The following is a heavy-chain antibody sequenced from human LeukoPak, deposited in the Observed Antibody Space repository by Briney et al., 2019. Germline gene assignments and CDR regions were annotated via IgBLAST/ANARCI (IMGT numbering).Heavy chain of an antibody. V-gene: IGHV3-33*01. CDR1: GFTFSSYG. D-gene: IGHD3-9*01. CDR2: IWYDGSNK. CDR3: ARDNRELRYFD. Sequence: GGSLRLSCAASGFTFSSYGMHWVRQAPGKGLEWVAVIWYDGSNKYYADSVKGRFTISRDNSKNTLYLQMNSLRAEDTAVYYRARDNRELRYFDWGQGTLVTVSS. J-gene: IGHJ4*02.